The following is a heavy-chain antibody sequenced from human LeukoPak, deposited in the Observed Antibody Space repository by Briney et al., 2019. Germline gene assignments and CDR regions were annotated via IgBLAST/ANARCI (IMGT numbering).Heavy chain of an antibody. V-gene: IGHV4-39*02. J-gene: IGHJ4*02. CDR1: GGSISSSSYY. CDR2: IYYSGRT. D-gene: IGHD4-17*01. Sequence: SETLSLTCTVSGGSISSSSYYWGWIRQPPGKGLEWIGTIYYSGRTYYNPSLKSRVTISVDTSKNHFSPKLSSVTAADTAVYYCARRRNYGDYVEFDYWGQGTLVTVSS. CDR3: ARRRNYGDYVEFDY.